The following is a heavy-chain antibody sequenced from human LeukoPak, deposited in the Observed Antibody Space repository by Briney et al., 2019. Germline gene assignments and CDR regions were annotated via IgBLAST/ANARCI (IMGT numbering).Heavy chain of an antibody. V-gene: IGHV3-30*02. J-gene: IGHJ6*03. CDR1: GFTFSSYG. CDR2: IRYDGSNK. Sequence: GGSLRLSCAASGFTFSSYGMHWVRQAPGKGLEWVAFIRYDGSNKYYADSVKGRFTISRDNSKNTLYLQMNGLRAEDTAVYYCAKDRGHYYYMDVWGKGTTVTVSS. CDR3: AKDRGHYYYMDV.